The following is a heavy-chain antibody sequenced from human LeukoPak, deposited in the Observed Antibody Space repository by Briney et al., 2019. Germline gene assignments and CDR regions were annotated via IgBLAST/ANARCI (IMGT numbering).Heavy chain of an antibody. D-gene: IGHD2-21*02. CDR3: ARREVAYCGGDCHVDY. CDR2: ITRSSSYI. V-gene: IGHV3-21*01. Sequence: GGSLVLSCAASGFPFRSYSMNWVRQAPGKGLEWVSSITRSSSYIYYADSVKGRFTISRDNVKNSLYLQMNSLRAEERAVYYCARREVAYCGGDCHVDYWGHSNLVTVSS. CDR1: GFPFRSYS. J-gene: IGHJ4*01.